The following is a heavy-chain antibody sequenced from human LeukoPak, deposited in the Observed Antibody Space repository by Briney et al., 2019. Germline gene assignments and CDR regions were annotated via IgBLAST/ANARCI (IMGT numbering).Heavy chain of an antibody. CDR3: ARETSQKGAHYMDV. J-gene: IGHJ6*03. CDR2: IKSKADGGTK. Sequence: RGSLRLSCAASGFTFSNAWMSWVRQAPGKGLEWVGRIKSKADGGTKDYAAPVKGRFTISRDDSRNTLYLQMNSLRAEDTAVYYCARETSQKGAHYMDVWGKGTTVTISS. V-gene: IGHV3-15*01. CDR1: GFTFSNAW. D-gene: IGHD3-16*01.